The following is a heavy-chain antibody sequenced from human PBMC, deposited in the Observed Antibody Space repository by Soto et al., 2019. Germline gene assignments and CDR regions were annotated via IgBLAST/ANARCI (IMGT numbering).Heavy chain of an antibody. V-gene: IGHV4-59*01. CDR1: GGSISTYY. Sequence: SETLSLTCTVSGGSISTYYWSWIRQPPGKGLEWIGYIYYSGSTNYNPSLKSRVTISVDTSKNKFSLKLSSVTAADTAVYYCARVENWFDPWGQGTLVTVSS. CDR3: ARVENWFDP. J-gene: IGHJ5*02. CDR2: IYYSGST.